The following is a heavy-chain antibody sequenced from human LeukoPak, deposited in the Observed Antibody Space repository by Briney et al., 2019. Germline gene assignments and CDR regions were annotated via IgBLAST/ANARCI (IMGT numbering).Heavy chain of an antibody. CDR1: GGSFSGYY. Sequence: SETLSLTCAVYGGSFSGYYWSWIRQPPGKGLEWIGEINHSGSTNYNPSLKRRVTISVDTSKNQFSLKLSSVTAADTAVYYCARYFGAYWGQGTLVTVSS. D-gene: IGHD2-21*01. CDR3: ARYFGAY. CDR2: INHSGST. V-gene: IGHV4-34*01. J-gene: IGHJ4*02.